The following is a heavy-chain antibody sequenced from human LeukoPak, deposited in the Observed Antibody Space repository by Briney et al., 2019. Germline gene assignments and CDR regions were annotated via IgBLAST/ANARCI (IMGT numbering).Heavy chain of an antibody. CDR2: ISSSSSYI. V-gene: IGHV3-21*01. D-gene: IGHD3-22*01. CDR1: GFTFSSYS. J-gene: IGHJ4*02. Sequence: GGSLRLSCAASGFTFSSYSMNWVRQAPGEGLEWVSSISSSSSYIYYADSVKGRFTISRDNAKNSLYLQMNSLRAEDTAVYYCARDPTPSTYYDSSGYSQTFDYWGQGTLVTVSS. CDR3: ARDPTPSTYYDSSGYSQTFDY.